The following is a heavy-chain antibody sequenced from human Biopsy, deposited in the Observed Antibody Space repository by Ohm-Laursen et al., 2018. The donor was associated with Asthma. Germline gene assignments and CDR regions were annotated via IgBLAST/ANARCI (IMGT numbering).Heavy chain of an antibody. CDR3: ARESGQDYGGFGSFDR. CDR2: ISSDGHLK. Sequence: SLRLSCAASGFVFSQSGMHWVRQDPGKGLEWVALISSDGHLKYYEDSVKGRFTISRDNSKNSLYLQINSLRVEDSAVYYCARESGQDYGGFGSFDRWGQGKMVAVSS. V-gene: IGHV3-30*03. CDR1: GFVFSQSG. D-gene: IGHD4-23*01. J-gene: IGHJ3*02.